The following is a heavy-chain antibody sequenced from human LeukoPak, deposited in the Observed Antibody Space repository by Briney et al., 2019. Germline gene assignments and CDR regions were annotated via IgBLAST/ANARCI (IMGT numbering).Heavy chain of an antibody. CDR2: IYSGGST. D-gene: IGHD6-19*01. CDR1: GFTVSSNS. CDR3: ASEKAGHFDY. J-gene: IGHJ4*02. Sequence: GGSLRLSCAASGFTVSSNSMSWVRQAPGKGLEWVAVIYSGGSTYYADSVKGRFTISRDNSKNTLYLQMSSLRAEDTAVYYCASEKAGHFDYWGQGTLVTVSS. V-gene: IGHV3-53*01.